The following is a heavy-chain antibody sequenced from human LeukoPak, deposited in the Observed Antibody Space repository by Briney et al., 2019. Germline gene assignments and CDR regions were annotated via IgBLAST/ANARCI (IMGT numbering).Heavy chain of an antibody. J-gene: IGHJ3*02. D-gene: IGHD3-10*01. CDR2: LYYSGST. V-gene: IGHV4-59*01. Sequence: KPSETLSLTCTVSGGSISSYYWSWIRQPPGKGLEWLGYLYYSGSTNYNPSLMSRVTISVDTSKNQFSLKLSSVTAADTAVYYCAATRGAFDIWGQGTMVTVSS. CDR3: AATRGAFDI. CDR1: GGSISSYY.